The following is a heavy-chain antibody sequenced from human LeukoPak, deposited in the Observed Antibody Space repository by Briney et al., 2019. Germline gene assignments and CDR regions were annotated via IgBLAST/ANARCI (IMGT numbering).Heavy chain of an antibody. J-gene: IGHJ5*02. CDR3: ARRGNYDILTGSQGNWFDP. V-gene: IGHV3-7*01. Sequence: GGSLRLSCAASGFTISSYWMSWVRQAPGKGLEWVANIKQDGSEKYYVDSVKGRFTISRDNAKNSLYLQMNSLRAEDTAVYYCARRGNYDILTGSQGNWFDPWGQGTLVTVSS. CDR2: IKQDGSEK. CDR1: GFTISSYW. D-gene: IGHD3-9*01.